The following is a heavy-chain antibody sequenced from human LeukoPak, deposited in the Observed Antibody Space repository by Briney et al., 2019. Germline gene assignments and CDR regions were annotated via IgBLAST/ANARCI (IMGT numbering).Heavy chain of an antibody. Sequence: PGGSLRLSCAASGFTFSSYAMSWVRQAPGKGLEWVSAISGSGGSTYYADSVKGRFTISRDNSKNTLYLQMNSLRAEDTAVYYCAKGLGRMVRGVIKSYYYGMDVWGKGTTVTVSS. V-gene: IGHV3-23*01. CDR1: GFTFSSYA. D-gene: IGHD3-10*01. J-gene: IGHJ6*04. CDR2: ISGSGGST. CDR3: AKGLGRMVRGVIKSYYYGMDV.